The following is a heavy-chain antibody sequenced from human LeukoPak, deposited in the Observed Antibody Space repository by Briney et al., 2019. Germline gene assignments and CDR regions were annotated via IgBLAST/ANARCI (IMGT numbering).Heavy chain of an antibody. D-gene: IGHD1-26*01. CDR2: IYTSGST. CDR3: ARENSGSYREFDY. J-gene: IGHJ4*02. Sequence: SETLSLTCTVSGGSIGSYYWSWIRQPAGKGLEWIGRIYTSGSTNYNASLKSRVSMSVGTSKNQFSLKLSSVTAADTAVFYCARENSGSYREFDYWGQGTLVTVSS. CDR1: GGSIGSYY. V-gene: IGHV4-4*07.